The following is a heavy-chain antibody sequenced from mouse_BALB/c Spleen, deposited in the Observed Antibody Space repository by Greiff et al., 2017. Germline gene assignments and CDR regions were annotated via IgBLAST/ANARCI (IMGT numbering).Heavy chain of an antibody. J-gene: IGHJ3*01. V-gene: IGHV5-6-3*01. CDR1: GFTFSSYG. D-gene: IGHD2-4*01. CDR3: ARREFYYDYDGGFAY. Sequence: EVQLVESGGGLVQPGGSLKLSCAASGFTFSSYGMSWVRQTPDKRLELVATINSNGGSTYYPDSVKGRFTISRDNAKNTLYLQMSSLKSEDTAMYYCARREFYYDYDGGFAYWGQGTLVTVSA. CDR2: INSNGGST.